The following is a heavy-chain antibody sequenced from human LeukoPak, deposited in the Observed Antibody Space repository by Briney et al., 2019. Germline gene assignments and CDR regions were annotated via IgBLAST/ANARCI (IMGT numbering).Heavy chain of an antibody. CDR3: ARQEQQLVWYDY. CDR2: INHSGST. D-gene: IGHD6-13*01. Sequence: SETLSLTCAVYGGSFSGYYWSWIRQPPGKGLEWIGEINHSGSTNYNPSLKSRVTISVDTSKNQFSLKLSSVTAADTAVYYCARQEQQLVWYDYWGQGTLVTVSS. CDR1: GGSFSGYY. J-gene: IGHJ4*02. V-gene: IGHV4-34*01.